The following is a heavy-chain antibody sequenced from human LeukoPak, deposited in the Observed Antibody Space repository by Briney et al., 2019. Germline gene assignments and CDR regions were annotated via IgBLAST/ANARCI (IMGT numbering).Heavy chain of an antibody. D-gene: IGHD6-13*01. Sequence: PGRSLRLSCAASGFTFSSYGMHWVRQAPGKGLEWVAVIWYDGSNKYYADSVKGRFTISRDNSKNTLYLQMNSLRAEDTAVYYCARGGSSWAYFDYWGQGTLVTVSS. J-gene: IGHJ4*02. V-gene: IGHV3-33*01. CDR2: IWYDGSNK. CDR3: ARGGSSWAYFDY. CDR1: GFTFSSYG.